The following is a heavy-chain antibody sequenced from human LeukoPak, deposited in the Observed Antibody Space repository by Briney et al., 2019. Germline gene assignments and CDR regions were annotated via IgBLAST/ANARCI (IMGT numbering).Heavy chain of an antibody. CDR1: GYSFTSYW. V-gene: IGHV5-51*01. CDR3: ALLWFGEFDTFDY. CDR2: IYPGDSDT. J-gene: IGHJ4*02. D-gene: IGHD3-10*01. Sequence: GESLKISCQGSGYSFTSYWISWVRQMPGKGLEWMGIIYPGDSDTRYSPPFQGQVTISADKSISTAYLQWSRLKASDTAMYYCALLWFGEFDTFDYWGQGTLVTVSS.